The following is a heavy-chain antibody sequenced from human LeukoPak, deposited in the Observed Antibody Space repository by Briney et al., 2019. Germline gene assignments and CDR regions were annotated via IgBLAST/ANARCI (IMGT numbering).Heavy chain of an antibody. V-gene: IGHV1-69*04. CDR3: AKGLSGWYDY. Sequence: GASVKVFCKASGGTFSSYAISWVRQAPGQGLEWMGRIIPILGIANYAQKFQGRVTITADKSTSTAYMELSSLRSEDTAVYYCAKGLSGWYDYWGQGTLVTVSS. CDR2: IIPILGIA. D-gene: IGHD6-19*01. J-gene: IGHJ4*02. CDR1: GGTFSSYA.